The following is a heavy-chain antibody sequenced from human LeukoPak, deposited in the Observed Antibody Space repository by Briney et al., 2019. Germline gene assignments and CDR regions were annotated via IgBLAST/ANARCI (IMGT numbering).Heavy chain of an antibody. J-gene: IGHJ4*02. CDR2: INPNSGGT. Sequence: ASVKVSCKASKYTFTDYYMHWVRQAPGQGLEWMGWINPNSGGTNYAQKFQGRVTMTRDTSISTAYMELSSLRSDDTAIYYCARLMAPVGKRSTPFNYWGQGTLVTVSS. V-gene: IGHV1-2*02. D-gene: IGHD1-1*01. CDR1: KYTFTDYY. CDR3: ARLMAPVGKRSTPFNY.